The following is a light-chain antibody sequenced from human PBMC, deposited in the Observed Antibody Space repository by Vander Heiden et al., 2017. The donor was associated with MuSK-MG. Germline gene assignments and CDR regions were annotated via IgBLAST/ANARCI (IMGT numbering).Light chain of an antibody. Sequence: QSALTQPASVSGSPGQSITISCTGTSSDVGGYNYVSWYQQHPGKAPKLMSYEVSHRPSGVSNRFSGSKSGNTAYLTISGLQAEDEADYDCSSYTSSSTQYGCGTGTKVT. CDR1: SSDVGGYNY. CDR3: SSYTSSSTQYG. J-gene: IGLJ1*01. CDR2: EVS. V-gene: IGLV2-14*01.